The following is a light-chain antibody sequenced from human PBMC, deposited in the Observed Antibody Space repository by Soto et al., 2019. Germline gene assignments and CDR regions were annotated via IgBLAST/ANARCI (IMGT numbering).Light chain of an antibody. V-gene: IGKV2-30*01. CDR3: IQGTLPFT. CDR1: QSLVYSDGNTY. J-gene: IGKJ3*01. CDR2: KVS. Sequence: DVVMTQSPLSLPVTLGQPASISCRSSQSLVYSDGNTYLNWFQQRPDQPPRRLIYKVSNRHSRVPHRFSGSGSATYFTLIISRVEADYVPLYYCIQGTLPFTFGPGTKVHIK.